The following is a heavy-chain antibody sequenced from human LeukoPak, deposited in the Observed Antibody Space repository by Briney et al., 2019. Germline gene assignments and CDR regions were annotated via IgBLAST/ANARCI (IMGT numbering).Heavy chain of an antibody. CDR1: GFTFSSCG. Sequence: GGALRLSSAASGFTFSSCGLHSVRHAPGKGLVGVAIIWYDGNNKYYADSVKGSFNNSRDNAKKTVYLRMDSVRAEDTAVYYCARDSIRGAYDLGYWGRGTRVTV. J-gene: IGHJ4*02. CDR2: IWYDGNNK. V-gene: IGHV3-33*01. D-gene: IGHD4-17*01. CDR3: ARDSIRGAYDLGY.